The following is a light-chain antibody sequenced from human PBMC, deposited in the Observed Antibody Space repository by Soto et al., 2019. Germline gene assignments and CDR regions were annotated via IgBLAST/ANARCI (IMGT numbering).Light chain of an antibody. Sequence: QSALTQPASVSGSPGQSITISCTGTSSDVGGYNSVSWYQQHPGKAPKLMIYEVSNRPSGVSNRFSGSKSGNTASLTISGLQAEDKADYYCSSYTTSSTLLYVFGTGTKLTVL. CDR2: EVS. J-gene: IGLJ1*01. CDR3: SSYTTSSTLLYV. V-gene: IGLV2-14*01. CDR1: SSDVGGYNS.